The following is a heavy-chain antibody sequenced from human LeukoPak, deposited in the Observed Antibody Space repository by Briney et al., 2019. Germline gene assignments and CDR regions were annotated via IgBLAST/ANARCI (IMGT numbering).Heavy chain of an antibody. J-gene: IGHJ6*03. Sequence: GESLRLSCAASGFTFSSYEMNWVRQAPGKGLEWVSYISSSGSTIYYADSVKGRFTISRDNAKNSLYLQMNSLRAEDTAVYYCARDPYNGNYGDTYYYYMDVWGKGTTVTVSS. V-gene: IGHV3-48*03. CDR1: GFTFSSYE. CDR2: ISSSGSTI. D-gene: IGHD1-7*01. CDR3: ARDPYNGNYGDTYYYYMDV.